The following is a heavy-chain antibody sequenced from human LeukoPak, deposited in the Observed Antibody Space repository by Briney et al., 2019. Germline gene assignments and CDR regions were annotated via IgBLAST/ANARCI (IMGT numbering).Heavy chain of an antibody. D-gene: IGHD6-13*01. V-gene: IGHV4-4*02. J-gene: IGHJ4*02. CDR1: GGSISSSNW. Sequence: PSETLSLTCAVSGGSISSSNWWSWVRQPPGKGLEWIGEIYHSGSTNYNPSLKSRVTISVDTSKNQFSLKLSSVTAAGTAVYYCARGRGSSSRLFDYWGQGTLVTVSS. CDR2: IYHSGST. CDR3: ARGRGSSSRLFDY.